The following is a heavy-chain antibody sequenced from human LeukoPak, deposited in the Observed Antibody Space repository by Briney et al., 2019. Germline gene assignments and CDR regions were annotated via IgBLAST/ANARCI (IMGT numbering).Heavy chain of an antibody. J-gene: IGHJ4*02. CDR3: ARDSGNSFDY. CDR2: ISSSSGPI. V-gene: IGHV3-48*02. Sequence: GSLILSCAASGFTFSTYSMNWVRQAPGKGLEWVSYISSSSGPIYYADSVKGRFTISRDNARNSLYLQMNSLRDEDTAVYYCARDSGNSFDYWGQGTLVTVSS. CDR1: GFTFSTYS.